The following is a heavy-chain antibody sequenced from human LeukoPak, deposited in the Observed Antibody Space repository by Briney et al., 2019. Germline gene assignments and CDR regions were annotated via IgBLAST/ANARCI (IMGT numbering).Heavy chain of an antibody. Sequence: HSGGSQRLSCAASGFTFSSYAMSWVRQARGKGLEWVAVIWHDGSNKYYADSVKGRFTISRDNSKNTLYLQMNSLRAEGTAVYYCAKPGGVQLPFDYWGQGTLVTVSS. J-gene: IGHJ4*02. CDR1: GFTFSSYA. V-gene: IGHV3-33*06. CDR2: IWHDGSNK. CDR3: AKPGGVQLPFDY. D-gene: IGHD2-2*01.